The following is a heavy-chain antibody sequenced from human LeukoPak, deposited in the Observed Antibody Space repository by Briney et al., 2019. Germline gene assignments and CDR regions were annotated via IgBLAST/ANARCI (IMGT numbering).Heavy chain of an antibody. CDR1: GDSVSSNSAP. CDR3: ARDLIAAAGTWFDY. CDR2: TYYRSKWYN. J-gene: IGHJ4*02. D-gene: IGHD6-13*01. V-gene: IGHV6-1*01. Sequence: SQTLSLTCAISGDSVSSNSAPWNWIRQSPSRGLEWLGRTYYRSKWYNDYAVSVKSRITINPDTSKNQFSLQLNSVTPEDTAVYYCARDLIAAAGTWFDYWGQGTLVTVSS.